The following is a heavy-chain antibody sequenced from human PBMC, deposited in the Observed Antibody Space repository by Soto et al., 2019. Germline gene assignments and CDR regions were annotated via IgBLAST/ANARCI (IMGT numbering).Heavy chain of an antibody. CDR2: ISSSSSYI. CDR3: ARDRVGYSYAKPPQPGDY. V-gene: IGHV3-21*01. CDR1: GFNFSRYS. Sequence: EVQLVESGGGLVKPGGSLRLSCAASGFNFSRYSMNWVRQAPGKGLEWVSCISSSSSYIYYADSVKGRFTISRDNAKKSLYMQMNSLRDEDTAVYYCARDRVGYSYAKPPQPGDYWGQGTMVTVSS. J-gene: IGHJ4*02. D-gene: IGHD5-18*01.